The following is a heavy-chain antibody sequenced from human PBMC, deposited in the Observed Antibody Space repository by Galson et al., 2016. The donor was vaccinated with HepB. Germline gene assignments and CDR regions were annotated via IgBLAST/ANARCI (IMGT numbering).Heavy chain of an antibody. D-gene: IGHD6-19*01. CDR2: TYYKSMWFH. J-gene: IGHJ2*01. CDR1: GDSVSSHSAA. V-gene: IGHV6-1*01. CDR3: ARDPIAVAGFWYFDL. Sequence: CAISGDSVSSHSAAWNWIRQSPSRGLEWLGRTYYKSMWFHDYAVSVKSRITITPDTSKNQFSLRLNSVTPEDTALYYCARDPIAVAGFWYFDLWGRGTLVTVSS.